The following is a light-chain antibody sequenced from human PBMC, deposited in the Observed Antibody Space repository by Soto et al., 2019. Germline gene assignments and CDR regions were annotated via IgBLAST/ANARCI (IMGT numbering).Light chain of an antibody. Sequence: DIQMTQSPSSLSASVGDRVTITCRASQAISNYLAWYQQKPGKVPKLLIYDASTLQSGVPSRFGGSGSGTDFTLTIDSLQPEDVATYYCQKYNSAPWTFGQGTKVEIK. CDR3: QKYNSAPWT. CDR1: QAISNY. CDR2: DAS. V-gene: IGKV1-27*01. J-gene: IGKJ1*01.